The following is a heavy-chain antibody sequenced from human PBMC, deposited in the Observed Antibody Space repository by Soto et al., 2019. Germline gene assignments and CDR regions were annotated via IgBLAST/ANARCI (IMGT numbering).Heavy chain of an antibody. Sequence: PGGSLRLSCAASGFTFSSYAMSWVRQAPGKGLEWVSAISGSGGSIYYADSVKGRFTISRDNSKNTLYLQMNSLRAEDTAVYYCAKTYYDSSGYQIRYYFDYWGQGTLVTVSS. D-gene: IGHD3-22*01. CDR1: GFTFSSYA. CDR3: AKTYYDSSGYQIRYYFDY. J-gene: IGHJ4*02. V-gene: IGHV3-23*01. CDR2: ISGSGGSI.